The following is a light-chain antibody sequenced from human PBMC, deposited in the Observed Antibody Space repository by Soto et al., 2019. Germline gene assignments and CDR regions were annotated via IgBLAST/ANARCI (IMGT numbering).Light chain of an antibody. V-gene: IGKV3-15*01. CDR1: QSVRPQ. CDR2: GAS. J-gene: IGKJ5*01. Sequence: PGERATLSCRTSQSVRPQLAWYQKKAGQAPRLLIYGASTRATGIPDRFSGSGSGTEFTLTISSLQSEDFAVYYCQQYNSWPPITFGQGTRLEIK. CDR3: QQYNSWPPIT.